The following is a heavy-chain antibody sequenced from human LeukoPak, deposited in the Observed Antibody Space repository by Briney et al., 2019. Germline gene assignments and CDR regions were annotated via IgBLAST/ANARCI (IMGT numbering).Heavy chain of an antibody. CDR2: IDSSGGST. CDR1: GFTFSSYA. CDR3: AKPITMIVVATNLDS. V-gene: IGHV3-23*01. D-gene: IGHD3-22*01. Sequence: PGGSLRLSCAASGFTFSSYAMSWVRQAPGKGLEWVSAIDSSGGSTFYADSVKGRFTISRGNSKNTLYLQMNSLRAEDTAVYYCAKPITMIVVATNLDSWGQGTLVTVSS. J-gene: IGHJ4*02.